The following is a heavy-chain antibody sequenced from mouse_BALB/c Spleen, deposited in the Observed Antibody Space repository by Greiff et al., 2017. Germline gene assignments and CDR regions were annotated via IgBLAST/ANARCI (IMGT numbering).Heavy chain of an antibody. Sequence: EVQRVASGGGLVQPGGSRKLSCAASGFTFSSFGMHWVRQAPEKGLEWVAYISSGSSTIYYADTVKGRFTISRDNPKNTLFLQMTSLRSEDTATYYCARRDGSGAMDYWGQGTSVTVSS. CDR3: ARRDGSGAMDY. CDR2: ISSGSSTI. V-gene: IGHV5-17*02. D-gene: IGHD1-1*01. J-gene: IGHJ4*01. CDR1: GFTFSSFG.